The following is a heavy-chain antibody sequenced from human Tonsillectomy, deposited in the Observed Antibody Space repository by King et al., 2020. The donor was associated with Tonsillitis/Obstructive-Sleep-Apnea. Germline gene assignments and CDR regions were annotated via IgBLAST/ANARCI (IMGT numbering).Heavy chain of an antibody. V-gene: IGHV4-34*01. D-gene: IGHD3-3*01. CDR3: ARSTMFGVVITPLYFDF. J-gene: IGHJ4*02. CDR1: GGSFSGYY. CDR2: INHSGSS. Sequence: VQLQQWGAGLLKPSETLSLTCAVYGGSFSGYYWRWIRQPPGKGLEWIGEINHSGSSNYNPSLKSRVTISVDTSKNQFSLNLSSVTAADTAVYYCARSTMFGVVITPLYFDFWGQGTLVTVSS.